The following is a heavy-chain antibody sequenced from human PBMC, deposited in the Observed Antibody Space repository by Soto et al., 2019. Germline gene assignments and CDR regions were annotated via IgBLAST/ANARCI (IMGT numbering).Heavy chain of an antibody. CDR1: GVSISSGGYY. D-gene: IGHD3-22*01. J-gene: IGHJ5*02. CDR2: IYYSGST. V-gene: IGHV4-31*03. CDR3: ASEYYYDGSGFDH. Sequence: PSETLSLTCTVSGVSISSGGYYWTWIRQHPQKGLEWIGHIYYSGSTYYNPSLKSRVTVSVDTSKNQFSLKLSSVTAADTAVYYCASEYYYDGSGFDHWGQGTLVTVSS.